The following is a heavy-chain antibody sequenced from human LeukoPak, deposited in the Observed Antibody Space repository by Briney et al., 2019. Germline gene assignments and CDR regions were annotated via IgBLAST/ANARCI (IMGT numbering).Heavy chain of an antibody. CDR3: AKDSLGYCSSTSCYPFDY. Sequence: GGSLRLSCAASGFTFSSYSMNWVRQAPGKGLEWVAFIRYDGSNKYYADSVKGRFTISRDNSKNTLYLQMNSLRAEDTAVYYCAKDSLGYCSSTSCYPFDYWGQGTLVTVSS. J-gene: IGHJ4*02. D-gene: IGHD2-2*01. CDR2: IRYDGSNK. CDR1: GFTFSSYS. V-gene: IGHV3-30*02.